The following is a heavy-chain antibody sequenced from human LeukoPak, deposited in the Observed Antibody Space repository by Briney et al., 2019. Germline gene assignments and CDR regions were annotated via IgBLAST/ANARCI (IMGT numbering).Heavy chain of an antibody. J-gene: IGHJ6*03. V-gene: IGHV4-38-2*01. CDR1: GFTFSNAW. CDR2: MYYSGST. Sequence: KTGGSLRLSCAAPGFTFSNAWMSWVRQPPGKGLEWIGSMYYSGSTYYNPSLKRRVTISVDTSKHQVSLNLSSVTAADTAVYHCAAQDTAMLTAYYYYYYMDVWGKGTTVTVSS. D-gene: IGHD5-18*01. CDR3: AAQDTAMLTAYYYYYYMDV.